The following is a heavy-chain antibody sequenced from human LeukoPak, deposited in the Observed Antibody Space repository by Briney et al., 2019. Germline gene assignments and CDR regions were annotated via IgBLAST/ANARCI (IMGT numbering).Heavy chain of an antibody. J-gene: IGHJ3*02. CDR3: ARGTHCGGDCYSYFLGPHDAFDI. CDR2: INSDGSST. V-gene: IGHV3-74*01. Sequence: PGGSLRLSCAASGFTFSSYWMHWVRQAPGKGLVWVSRINSDGSSTSYADSVKGRFTISRDNAKNTLYLQMNSLRAEDTAVYYCARGTHCGGDCYSYFLGPHDAFDIWGQGTMVTVSS. CDR1: GFTFSSYW. D-gene: IGHD2-21*02.